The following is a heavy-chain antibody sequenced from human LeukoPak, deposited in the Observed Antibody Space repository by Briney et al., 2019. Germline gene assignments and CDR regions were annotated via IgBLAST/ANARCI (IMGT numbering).Heavy chain of an antibody. J-gene: IGHJ1*01. Sequence: ASVKVSCKASGYTFVGHYLHWVRQAPGQGLEWMARIDPYTGNTHYAQKFQGRITVTRDTSISTTYMELSWLTSDDTALYYCAREHSASEHWGQGTLVTVSS. CDR1: GYTFVGHY. CDR3: AREHSASEH. V-gene: IGHV1-2*06. D-gene: IGHD1-26*01. CDR2: IDPYTGNT.